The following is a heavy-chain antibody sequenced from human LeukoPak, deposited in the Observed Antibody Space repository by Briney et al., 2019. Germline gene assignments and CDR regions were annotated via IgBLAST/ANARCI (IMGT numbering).Heavy chain of an antibody. CDR1: GGSFSGYY. Sequence: RPSETLSLTCAVYGGSFSGYYWSWIRQPPGKGLEWIGEINHSGSTNYNPSLKSRVTISVDTSKNQFSLKLSSVTAADTAVYYCARGGWFGDNWSDPWGQGTLVTVSS. CDR2: INHSGST. J-gene: IGHJ5*02. CDR3: ARGGWFGDNWSDP. V-gene: IGHV4-34*01. D-gene: IGHD3-10*01.